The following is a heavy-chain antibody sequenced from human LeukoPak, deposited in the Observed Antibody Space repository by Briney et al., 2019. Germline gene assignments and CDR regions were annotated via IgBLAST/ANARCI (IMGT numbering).Heavy chain of an antibody. J-gene: IGHJ4*02. CDR2: INPSGGST. CDR3: ARDSADYGDYDY. Sequence: ASVKVSCKASGYTFTSYFMHWVRQAPGQGLDWMGIINPSGGSTSYAQKFQGRVTMTRDTSTSTVYMELSSLRPEDTAVYYCARDSADYGDYDYWGQGTLVTVSS. D-gene: IGHD4-17*01. CDR1: GYTFTSYF. V-gene: IGHV1-46*01.